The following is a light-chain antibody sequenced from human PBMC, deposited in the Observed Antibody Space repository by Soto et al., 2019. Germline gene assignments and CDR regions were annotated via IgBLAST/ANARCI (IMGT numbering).Light chain of an antibody. CDR2: WAS. Sequence: DIVMTQSPDSLAVSLGERATINRKSSQSVLYSSNNKNYLAWYQQKPGQPPKLLIYWASTRESGVPDRFSGSGSGTDFTLTISSLQAEDVAVYYCQQYYNTPTFGPGTKVEIK. J-gene: IGKJ1*01. CDR3: QQYYNTPT. V-gene: IGKV4-1*01. CDR1: QSVLYSSNNKNY.